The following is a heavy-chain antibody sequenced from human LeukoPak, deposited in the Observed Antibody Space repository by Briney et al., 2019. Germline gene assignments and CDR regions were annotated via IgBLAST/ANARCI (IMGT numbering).Heavy chain of an antibody. CDR3: ARGSFPPTMVLDY. Sequence: GGSLRLSCAASGFTFSYYGMHWVRQAPGKGLEWVVVISYDGSNEYYADSVKGRFTISRDNSKNTLYLQMNSLRAEDTAVYYCARGSFPPTMVLDYWGQGTLVTVSS. CDR1: GFTFSYYG. J-gene: IGHJ4*02. V-gene: IGHV3-30*03. CDR2: ISYDGSNE. D-gene: IGHD4/OR15-4a*01.